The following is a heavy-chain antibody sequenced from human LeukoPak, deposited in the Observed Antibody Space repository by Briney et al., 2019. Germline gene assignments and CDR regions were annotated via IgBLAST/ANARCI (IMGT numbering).Heavy chain of an antibody. Sequence: SVKVSCKASGGTFSSYAISWVRQAPGQGLEWMGRIIPILGIANYTQKFQGRVTITADKSTSTAYMELSSLRSEDTAVYYCARTRSSGWYEVGEPFDYWGQGTLVTVSS. CDR2: IIPILGIA. V-gene: IGHV1-69*04. J-gene: IGHJ4*02. CDR1: GGTFSSYA. CDR3: ARTRSSGWYEVGEPFDY. D-gene: IGHD6-19*01.